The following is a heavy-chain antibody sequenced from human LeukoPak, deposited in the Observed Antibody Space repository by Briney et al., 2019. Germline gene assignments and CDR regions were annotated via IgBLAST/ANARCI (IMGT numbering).Heavy chain of an antibody. CDR1: GFTVSSNY. CDR3: ARALLDYGDYVETYYYYYYGMDV. J-gene: IGHJ6*02. Sequence: GGSLRLSCAASGFTVSSNYMSWVRQAPGKGLEWVANIKQDGNEKNYVDSVKGRFIISRDNAKNSLYLQMDSLRAEDTAVYYCARALLDYGDYVETYYYYYYGMDVWGQGTTVTVSS. V-gene: IGHV3-7*01. D-gene: IGHD4-17*01. CDR2: IKQDGNEK.